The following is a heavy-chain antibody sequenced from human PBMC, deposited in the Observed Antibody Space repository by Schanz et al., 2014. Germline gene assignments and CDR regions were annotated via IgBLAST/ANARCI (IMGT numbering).Heavy chain of an antibody. CDR1: GYTFISYG. CDR3: ARAKRFGGMDV. V-gene: IGHV1-18*01. CDR2: ISAYNGHT. J-gene: IGHJ6*02. Sequence: QVQLVQSGAEVKKPGASVKVSCKASGYTFISYGIKWVRQAPGQGLEWMGWISAYNGHTDYAQKLQGRVTLTTDTSTSTAYMELRNLRSDDTAVYYCARAKRFGGMDVWGQGTTVTVSS. D-gene: IGHD3-10*01.